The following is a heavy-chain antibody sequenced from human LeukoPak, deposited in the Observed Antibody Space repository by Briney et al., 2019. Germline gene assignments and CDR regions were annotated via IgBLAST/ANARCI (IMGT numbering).Heavy chain of an antibody. Sequence: GRSLRLSCAACGFIFSNHALHWVRQAPGKGLEWVALISYDGGIEHYADSVRGRFTISRDNSKNTVYLHMSSLRPEDTAIYYCARDTEPRFDHWGQGALVTVSS. CDR1: GFIFSNHA. D-gene: IGHD4-11*01. CDR3: ARDTEPRFDH. V-gene: IGHV3-30*04. CDR2: ISYDGGIE. J-gene: IGHJ4*02.